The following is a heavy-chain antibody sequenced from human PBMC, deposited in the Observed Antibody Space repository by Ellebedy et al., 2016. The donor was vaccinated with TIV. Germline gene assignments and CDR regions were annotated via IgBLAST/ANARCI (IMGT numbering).Heavy chain of an antibody. CDR2: INAGTGNT. Sequence: ASVKVSXXASGYTFTSYAMHWVRQAPGQRLEWMGWINAGTGNTKYSQKFQGRVTITRDTSASTAYMELSSLRSEDTAVYYCAREVVVITTGWFDPWGQGTLVTVSS. V-gene: IGHV1-3*01. J-gene: IGHJ5*02. D-gene: IGHD3-22*01. CDR3: AREVVVITTGWFDP. CDR1: GYTFTSYA.